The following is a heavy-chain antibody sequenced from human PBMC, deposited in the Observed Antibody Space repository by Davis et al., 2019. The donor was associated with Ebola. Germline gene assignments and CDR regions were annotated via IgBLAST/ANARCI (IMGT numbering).Heavy chain of an antibody. V-gene: IGHV4-59*01. CDR1: GGPISSYY. D-gene: IGHD3-22*01. J-gene: IGHJ5*02. CDR3: ARADREVGYYDSSGYPGEFDP. CDR2: TYYSGST. Sequence: PGGSLRPPCTVSGGPISSYYWFWFRQPPGKGLEWIGYTYYSGSTNYNPSLKSRVTISVDTSKNQFSLKLSSVTAADTAVYCCARADREVGYYDSSGYPGEFDPWGQGTLVTVSS.